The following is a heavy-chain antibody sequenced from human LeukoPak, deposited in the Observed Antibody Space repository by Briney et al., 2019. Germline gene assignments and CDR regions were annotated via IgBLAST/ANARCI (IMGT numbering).Heavy chain of an antibody. V-gene: IGHV3-30*18. CDR3: AKLGMEGAFDI. CDR2: ISYDGSNK. CDR1: GFTFSSYG. Sequence: PGGSLRLSCAASGFTFSSYGMHWVRQAPGKGLEWVAVISYDGSNKYYADSVKGQFTISRGNSKNTLYLQMNSLRAEDTAVYYCAKLGMEGAFDIWGQGTMVTVSS. D-gene: IGHD3-10*01. J-gene: IGHJ3*02.